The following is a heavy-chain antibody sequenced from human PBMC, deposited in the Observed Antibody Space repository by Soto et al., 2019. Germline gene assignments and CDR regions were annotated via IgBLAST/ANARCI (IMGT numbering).Heavy chain of an antibody. Sequence: GGSLRLSCAASGFTFSSFSLNWVRQAPGKGLEWDSYISSGSSTIFYADSVRGRFTFSRDNAKNSLYLQMDSLRSEYMAIYYCARDLIYSFDYWGQGTLVTVSS. CDR3: ARDLIYSFDY. CDR2: ISSGSSTI. CDR1: GFTFSSFS. D-gene: IGHD4-4*01. V-gene: IGHV3-48*01. J-gene: IGHJ4*02.